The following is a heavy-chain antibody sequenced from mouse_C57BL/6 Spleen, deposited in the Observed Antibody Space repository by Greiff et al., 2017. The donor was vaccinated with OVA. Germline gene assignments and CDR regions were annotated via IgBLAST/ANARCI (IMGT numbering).Heavy chain of an antibody. V-gene: IGHV1-64*01. CDR2: IHPNSGST. CDR1: GYTFTSYW. CDR3: AREGTTVAYFDY. D-gene: IGHD1-1*01. Sequence: QVQLKQPGAELVKPGASVKLSCKASGYTFTSYWMHWVKQRPGQGLEWIGMIHPNSGSTNYNEKFKSKATLTVDKSSSTAYMQLSSLTSEDSAVYYCAREGTTVAYFDYWGQGTTLTVSS. J-gene: IGHJ2*01.